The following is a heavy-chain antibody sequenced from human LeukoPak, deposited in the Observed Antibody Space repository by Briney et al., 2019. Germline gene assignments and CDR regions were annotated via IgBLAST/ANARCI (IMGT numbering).Heavy chain of an antibody. D-gene: IGHD4/OR15-4a*01. CDR1: GFTFSNYA. Sequence: GGSLRLSCAASGFTFSNYAMSWVRQAPGKGLEWVSSIGASGSSTYYADSVKGRFTISRDNSKNTLYLQMNSLRAEDTAVYYRSKGPDRLWSWGQGTLVTVSS. J-gene: IGHJ5*02. CDR3: SKGPDRLWS. V-gene: IGHV3-23*01. CDR2: IGASGSST.